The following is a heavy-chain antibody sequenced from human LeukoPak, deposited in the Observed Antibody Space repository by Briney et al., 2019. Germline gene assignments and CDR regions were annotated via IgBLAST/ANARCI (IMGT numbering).Heavy chain of an antibody. J-gene: IGHJ4*02. CDR3: ARDKIEGATLFDY. V-gene: IGHV3-11*06. Sequence: GGSLRLSCAASGFTFSDYYMSWIRQAPGKGLEWVSSISSSSSYIYYADSVKGRFTISRDNAKNSLFLQMDSLRAEDTAMYYCARDKIEGATLFDYWGRGTLVTVSS. CDR1: GFTFSDYY. CDR2: ISSSSSYI. D-gene: IGHD1-26*01.